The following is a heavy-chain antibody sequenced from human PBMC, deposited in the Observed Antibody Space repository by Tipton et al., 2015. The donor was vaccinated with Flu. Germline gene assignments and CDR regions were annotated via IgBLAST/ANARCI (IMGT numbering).Heavy chain of an antibody. CDR2: IYHSGST. CDR1: GDSIGSDYY. J-gene: IGHJ4*02. Sequence: TLSLTCSVSGDSIGSDYYWGWIRQPPGKGLEWIGSIYHSGSTYYNPSLKSRVTISVDTSKNQFSLKLSSVTAADTAVYYCALAAAGSGSYYFDYWGQGTLVTVSS. CDR3: ALAAAGSGSYYFDY. D-gene: IGHD6-13*01. V-gene: IGHV4-38-2*01.